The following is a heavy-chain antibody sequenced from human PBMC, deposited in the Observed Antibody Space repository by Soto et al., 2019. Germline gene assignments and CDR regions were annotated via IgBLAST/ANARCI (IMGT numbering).Heavy chain of an antibody. CDR1: GRSISSSTYS. J-gene: IGHJ4*02. Sequence: PQTMSLTSTVSGRSISSSTYSWGWLRQPPGKGLEWIGSIYYSRSTYYNPSPKSRVTISEDTSKNQFSLELSSVTAADTPVYYCASHDREAVRPSYWGQGTLVTVSS. CDR2: IYYSRST. D-gene: IGHD6-6*01. CDR3: ASHDREAVRPSY. V-gene: IGHV4-39*01.